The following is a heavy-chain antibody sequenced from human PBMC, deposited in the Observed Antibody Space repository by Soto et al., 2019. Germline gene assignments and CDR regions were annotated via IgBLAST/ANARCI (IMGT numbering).Heavy chain of an antibody. V-gene: IGHV1-2*02. CDR3: AKGSPYYDFWSGYFNGDEASKRNFDY. CDR2: INPNSGGT. D-gene: IGHD3-3*01. Sequence: QVQLVQSGAEVKKPGASVKVSCKASGYTFTGYYMHWVRQAPGQGLEWMGWINPNSGGTNYAQKFQGRVTMTKDTSISTAYMELSRLRSDDTAVYYCAKGSPYYDFWSGYFNGDEASKRNFDYWGQGTLVTVSS. J-gene: IGHJ4*02. CDR1: GYTFTGYY.